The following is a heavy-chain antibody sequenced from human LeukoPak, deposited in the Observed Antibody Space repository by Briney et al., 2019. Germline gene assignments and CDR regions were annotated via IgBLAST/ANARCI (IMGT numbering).Heavy chain of an antibody. J-gene: IGHJ5*02. D-gene: IGHD3-3*01. CDR2: ISSSSSYI. V-gene: IGHV3-21*01. CDR1: GFTFSSYW. CDR3: ARDRLTYYDFWSGYYNWFDP. Sequence: GGSLRLSCAASGFTFSSYWMSWVRQAPGKGLEWVSSISSSSSYIYYADSVKGRFTISRDNAKNSLYLQMNSLRAGDTAVYYCARDRLTYYDFWSGYYNWFDPWGQGTLVTVSS.